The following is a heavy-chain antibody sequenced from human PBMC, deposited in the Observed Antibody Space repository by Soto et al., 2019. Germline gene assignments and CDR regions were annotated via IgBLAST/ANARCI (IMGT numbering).Heavy chain of an antibody. CDR3: ARDQSWHGVDY. CDR1: GFTFSSYG. V-gene: IGHV3-33*01. CDR2: IWYDGSNK. J-gene: IGHJ4*02. D-gene: IGHD6-13*01. Sequence: QVQLVESGGGVVQPGRSLRLSCAASGFTFSSYGMHWVRQAPGKGLEWVAVIWYDGSNKYYADSVKGRFTISRDNSKNTLYLQLRRLRAEDTAVYYCARDQSWHGVDYWGQGTLVTVSS.